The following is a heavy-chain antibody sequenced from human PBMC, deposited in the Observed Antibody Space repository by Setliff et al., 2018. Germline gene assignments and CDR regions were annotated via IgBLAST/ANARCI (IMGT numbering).Heavy chain of an antibody. J-gene: IGHJ5*02. D-gene: IGHD3-10*01. V-gene: IGHV1-69-2*01. CDR2: VDPEDGET. CDR1: GYTFTDYY. CDR3: AALSKYPYGSGSYMGIRWFDP. Sequence: ASVKVSCKASGYTFTDYYMPWVQQAPGKGLEWMGRVDPEDGETISAQKFQGRVTRTADTSTDTAYMELSSLRSEDTAVYYCAALSKYPYGSGSYMGIRWFDPWGQGTRVTVSS.